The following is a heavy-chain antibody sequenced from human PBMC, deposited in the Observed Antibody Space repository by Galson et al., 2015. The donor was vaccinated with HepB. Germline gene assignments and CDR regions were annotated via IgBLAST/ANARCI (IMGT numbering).Heavy chain of an antibody. CDR2: SNTYNADT. CDR3: GREYCSGGYCYGVDY. Sequence: SVKVSCKASGYSFTDLGISWVRQAPGQGLEWMGWSNTYNADTVYAQNVQGRVSMTTDTSTSTAYMELRSLRADDTAVYYCGREYCSGGYCYGVDYWGQGTLVTVSS. CDR1: GYSFTDLG. J-gene: IGHJ4*02. D-gene: IGHD2-15*01. V-gene: IGHV1-18*01.